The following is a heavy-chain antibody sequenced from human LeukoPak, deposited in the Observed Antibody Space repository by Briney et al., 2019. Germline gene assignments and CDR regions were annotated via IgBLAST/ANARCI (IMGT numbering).Heavy chain of an antibody. V-gene: IGHV3-23*01. CDR3: AKDSPASSSTSCHLPQTYYFDY. D-gene: IGHD2-2*01. CDR2: ISGSGGST. J-gene: IGHJ4*02. CDR1: GFTFSSYA. Sequence: GGSLRLSCAASGFTFSSYAMSWVRQAPGKGLEWVSAISGSGGSTYYADSVKGRFTISRDNSKNTLYLQMNSLRAEDTAVYYCAKDSPASSSTSCHLPQTYYFDYWGQGTLVTVSS.